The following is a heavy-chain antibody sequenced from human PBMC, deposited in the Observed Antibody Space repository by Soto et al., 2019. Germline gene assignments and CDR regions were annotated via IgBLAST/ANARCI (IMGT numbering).Heavy chain of an antibody. CDR2: ISYSGTT. D-gene: IGHD3-3*02. J-gene: IGHJ6*02. CDR1: GDSISSSNYY. V-gene: IGHV4-39*01. CDR3: ARDADFVLVPVGNEGYYHGLDV. Sequence: PSETLSLTCSVSGDSISSSNYYWGWVRQPPGKGLEWIGSISYSGTTYSGPSHYNPSLKSRVTISVDASKNQFSLKLSSVTAAETAVYYCARDADFVLVPVGNEGYYHGLDVWGLGTTVTVSS.